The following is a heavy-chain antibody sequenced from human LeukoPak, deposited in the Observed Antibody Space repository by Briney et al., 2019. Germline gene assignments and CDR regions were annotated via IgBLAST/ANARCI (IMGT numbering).Heavy chain of an antibody. J-gene: IGHJ4*02. CDR3: ARDERNGAAVDY. D-gene: IGHD2-8*01. V-gene: IGHV4-59*01. Sequence: SETLSLTCAVYGGSFSGYYWSWIRQPPGKGLEWIGYIYYSGSTNYNPSLKSRVTISVDTSKNQFSLKLRSVTAADTAVYYRARDERNGAAVDYWGQGTLVTVSS. CDR2: IYYSGST. CDR1: GGSFSGYY.